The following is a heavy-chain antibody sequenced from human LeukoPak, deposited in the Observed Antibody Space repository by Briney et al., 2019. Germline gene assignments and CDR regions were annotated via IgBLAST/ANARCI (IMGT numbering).Heavy chain of an antibody. CDR1: GGSICSYY. J-gene: IGHJ5*02. CDR2: IYYSGST. CDR3: ARGYGSGSYYPSWFDP. Sequence: SSETLSLTCTVSGGSICSYYWSWIRQPPGKGLEWIGYIYYSGSTNYNPSLKSRVTISVDTSKNQFSLKLSSVTAADTAVYYCARGYGSGSYYPSWFDPWGQGTLVTVSS. V-gene: IGHV4-59*01. D-gene: IGHD3-10*01.